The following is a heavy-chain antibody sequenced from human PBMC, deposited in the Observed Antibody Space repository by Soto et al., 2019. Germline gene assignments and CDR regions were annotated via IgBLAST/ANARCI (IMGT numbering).Heavy chain of an antibody. CDR2: VSPYNGNA. Sequence: ASVKVSCKTSGYTFSNYAISWVRQAPGQGLEWMGWVSPYNGNANYTEKFQGRVSMTTDTSTTTAYMELTSLTSDDTAIYYCARATSLIMAAPACWGQGTLVTVS. J-gene: IGHJ4*02. V-gene: IGHV1-18*04. CDR1: GYTFSNYA. CDR3: ARATSLIMAAPAC. D-gene: IGHD2-8*01.